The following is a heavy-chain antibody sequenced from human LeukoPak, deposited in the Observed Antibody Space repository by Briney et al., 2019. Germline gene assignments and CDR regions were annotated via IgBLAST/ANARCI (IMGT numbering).Heavy chain of an antibody. CDR2: IYYSGST. CDR1: GGSISRYY. CDR3: ARDHSSSSEDY. Sequence: SETLSLTCTVSGGSISRYYWSWIRQPPGKGLEWIGYIYYSGSTKYNPSLKSRVTISVDTSKNQVSLKLSSVTAADTAVYYCARDHSSSSEDYWGQGTLVTVSS. V-gene: IGHV4-59*12. J-gene: IGHJ4*02. D-gene: IGHD6-13*01.